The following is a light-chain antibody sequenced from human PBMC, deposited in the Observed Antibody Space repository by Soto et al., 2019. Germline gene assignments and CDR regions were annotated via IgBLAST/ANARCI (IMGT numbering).Light chain of an antibody. CDR3: NSYTSTTPYV. V-gene: IGLV2-14*01. J-gene: IGLJ1*01. CDR1: SSDVGGYRY. Sequence: QSVLTQPASVSGSPGQSITISCTGTSSDVGGYRYVSWSQHHPSKAPKLIIYEVSNRPSGISDRFSGSKSGNTASLTISGLQAEDEADYYCNSYTSTTPYVFGTGTKVTVL. CDR2: EVS.